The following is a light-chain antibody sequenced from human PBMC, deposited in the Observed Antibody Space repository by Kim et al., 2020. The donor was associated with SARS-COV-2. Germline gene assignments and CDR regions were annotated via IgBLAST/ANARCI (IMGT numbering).Light chain of an antibody. J-gene: IGKJ2*01. V-gene: IGKV1-39*01. CDR2: SGS. Sequence: DVPMTQSPPSLSSFVGDRVTITGRTSRYISDSLSWYQHKPGKAPRLLIYSGSILQTGVPSRFRGSGSGTYFTRTISSLQPDEFATYCCQQSYLPPYTFGQGTRVYIK. CDR1: RYISDS. CDR3: QQSYLPPYT.